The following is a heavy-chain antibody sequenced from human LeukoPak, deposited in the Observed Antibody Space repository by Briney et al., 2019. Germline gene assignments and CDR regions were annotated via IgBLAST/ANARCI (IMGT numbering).Heavy chain of an antibody. CDR1: GGSISSSSYY. CDR3: ARPHYYGSGNDY. Sequence: SETLSLTCTVSGGSISSSSYYWGWIRQPPGKGLEWIGSIYYSGSTYYNPSLKSRVTISVDTSKNQFSLKLSSVTAADTAVYYCARPHYYGSGNDYWGQGTLVTVSS. J-gene: IGHJ4*02. D-gene: IGHD3-10*01. CDR2: IYYSGST. V-gene: IGHV4-39*07.